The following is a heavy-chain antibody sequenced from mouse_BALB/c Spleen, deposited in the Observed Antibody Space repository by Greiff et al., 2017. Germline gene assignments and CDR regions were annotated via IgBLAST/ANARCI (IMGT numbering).Heavy chain of an antibody. CDR2: ISSGSSTI. J-gene: IGHJ4*01. CDR1: GFTFSSFG. D-gene: IGHD3-1*01. V-gene: IGHV5-17*02. Sequence: DVKLVESGGGLVQPGGSRKLSCAASGFTFSSFGMHWVRQAPEKGLEWVAYISSGSSTIYYADTVKGRFTISRDNPKNTLFLQMTSLRSEDTAMYYCARGYPYAMDYWGQGTSVTVSS. CDR3: ARGYPYAMDY.